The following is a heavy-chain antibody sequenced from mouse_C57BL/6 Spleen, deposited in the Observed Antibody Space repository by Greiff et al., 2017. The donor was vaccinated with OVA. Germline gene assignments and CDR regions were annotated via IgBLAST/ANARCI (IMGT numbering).Heavy chain of an antibody. CDR1: GYTFTSYW. Sequence: QVQLQQPGAELVKPGASVKLSCKASGYTFTSYWMHWVKQRPGQGLEWIGMIHPNSGSTNYNEKFKSKATLTVDKSSSTAYMQLSSLTSEDSAVYYCARLPYDYDVWAFGYWGQGTTLTVSS. D-gene: IGHD2-4*01. J-gene: IGHJ2*01. CDR2: IHPNSGST. V-gene: IGHV1-64*01. CDR3: ARLPYDYDVWAFGY.